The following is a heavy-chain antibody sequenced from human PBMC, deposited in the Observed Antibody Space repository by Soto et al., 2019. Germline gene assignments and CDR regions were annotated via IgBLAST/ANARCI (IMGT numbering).Heavy chain of an antibody. V-gene: IGHV3-11*03. CDR2: ISSSSSYT. D-gene: IGHD3-22*01. CDR3: ATLVRDDSSGYHAY. CDR1: GFTFSDYY. Sequence: PGGSLRLSCAASGFTFSDYYMSWIRQAPGKGLEWVSYISSSSSYTNYADSVKGRFTISRDNAKNSLYLQMNSLRAEDTAVYYCATLVRDDSSGYHAYWGQGTLVTVSS. J-gene: IGHJ4*02.